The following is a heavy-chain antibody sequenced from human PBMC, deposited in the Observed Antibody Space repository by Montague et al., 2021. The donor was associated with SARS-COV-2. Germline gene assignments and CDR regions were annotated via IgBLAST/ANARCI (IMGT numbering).Heavy chain of an antibody. J-gene: IGHJ4*02. D-gene: IGHD5-12*01. CDR1: GFYFNDYG. CDR3: AKCLRFSGFDGNYFDS. Sequence: SLRLSCAVSGFYFNDYGMSWVRQAPGKGLDWVSAVSGDGDSTYYADSVKGRFTISRDNSKNTLYLQMNSLRAEDTAVYYCAKCLRFSGFDGNYFDSRGRGTLVTVSS. CDR2: VSGDGDST. V-gene: IGHV3-23*01.